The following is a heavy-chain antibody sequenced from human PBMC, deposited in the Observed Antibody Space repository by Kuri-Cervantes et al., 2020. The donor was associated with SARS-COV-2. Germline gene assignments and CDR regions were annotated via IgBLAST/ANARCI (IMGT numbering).Heavy chain of an antibody. CDR1: GYTFTGYY. CDR3: ARAGLGTAMVKYYFDY. J-gene: IGHJ4*02. V-gene: IGHV1-2*04. Sequence: ASVKVSCKASGYTFTGYYMHWVRQAPGQGLEWMGWINPNSGGTNYAQKFQGWVTMTRDTSISTAYMELSRLRSDDTAVYYCARAGLGTAMVKYYFDYWGQGTLVTVSS. CDR2: INPNSGGT. D-gene: IGHD5-18*01.